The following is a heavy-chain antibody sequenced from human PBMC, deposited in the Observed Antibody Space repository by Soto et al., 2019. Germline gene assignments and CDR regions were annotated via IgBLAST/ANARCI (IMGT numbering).Heavy chain of an antibody. CDR2: IISDGSVS. J-gene: IGHJ6*03. D-gene: IGHD2-15*01. CDR3: ARGDCVGGTCYSLDGSCYYYMDV. CDR1: GFTFGNYW. Sequence: EVQLVESGGGLVQPGGSLRLSCAASGFTFGNYWMNWVRQAPGKGLVWVSRIISDGSVSSYADSVKGRLTISRDNVKNTVYLQMDSLRVEDTAVYYCARGDCVGGTCYSLDGSCYYYMDVWGKGTRVTVFS. V-gene: IGHV3-74*01.